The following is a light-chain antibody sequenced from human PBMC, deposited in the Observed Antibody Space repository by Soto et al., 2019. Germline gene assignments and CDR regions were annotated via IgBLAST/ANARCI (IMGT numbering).Light chain of an antibody. CDR2: GAS. V-gene: IGKV3-15*01. CDR3: QQYNIWPPYT. Sequence: EIVMTQSPATLSVSPGERATLYCKASQRISSNLAWYQQKPGQPPRLLIYGASTRATGISARFSGSGSGTEFTLTISGLQSEDFALYYCQQYNIWPPYTFGQGTKVDI. J-gene: IGKJ2*01. CDR1: QRISSN.